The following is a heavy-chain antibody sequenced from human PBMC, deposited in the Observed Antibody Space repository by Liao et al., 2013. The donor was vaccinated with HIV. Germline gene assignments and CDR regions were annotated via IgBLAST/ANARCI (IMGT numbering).Heavy chain of an antibody. D-gene: IGHD3-16*02. V-gene: IGHV4-4*07. J-gene: IGHJ4*02. CDR2: IYKDGST. Sequence: QVQLQESGPGLVKPSDILSLTCNVTGGSMSAAYWNWIRQAAGKGLEWIGRIYKDGSTKFNPSLSSRVSMSVDTSANQFHLWLTSVTAADTAVYYCVREGGISVDSWGQGTLVTVSS. CDR3: VREGGISVDS. CDR1: GGSMSAAY.